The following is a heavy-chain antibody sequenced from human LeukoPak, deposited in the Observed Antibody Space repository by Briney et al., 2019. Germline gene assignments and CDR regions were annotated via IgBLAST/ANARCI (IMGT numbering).Heavy chain of an antibody. J-gene: IGHJ4*02. D-gene: IGHD5-18*01. Sequence: GRSLRLSCAASGFTFSSYAMSWVRQAPGKGLEWVSAISGSGGSTYYADSVKGRFTISRDNSKNTLYLQMNSLRAEDTAVYYCAKDRGGQLWLPIVGYFDYWGQGTLVTVSS. CDR3: AKDRGGQLWLPIVGYFDY. V-gene: IGHV3-23*01. CDR1: GFTFSSYA. CDR2: ISGSGGST.